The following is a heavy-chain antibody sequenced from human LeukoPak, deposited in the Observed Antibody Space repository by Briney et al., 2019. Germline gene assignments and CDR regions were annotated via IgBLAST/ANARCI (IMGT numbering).Heavy chain of an antibody. CDR2: IYTSGST. CDR1: GGSISSGSYY. Sequence: SQTLSLTCTVSGGSISSGSYYWRWLRQPAGTGLEWIGRIYTSGSTNYNPALKSRVTISVHTSKNQFSLKLSSVTAADTAVYYCARDYPSYDFWSGYYPNWFDPWGQGTLVTVSS. D-gene: IGHD3-3*01. J-gene: IGHJ5*02. CDR3: ARDYPSYDFWSGYYPNWFDP. V-gene: IGHV4-61*02.